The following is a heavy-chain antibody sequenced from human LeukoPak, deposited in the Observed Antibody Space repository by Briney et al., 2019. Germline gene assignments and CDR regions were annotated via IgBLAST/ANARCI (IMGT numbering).Heavy chain of an antibody. CDR1: GFTFSDYY. V-gene: IGHV3-11*01. CDR2: ISSSSTTT. CDR3: AREGWFGEAFDN. J-gene: IGHJ3*02. Sequence: MAGGSLRLSCAASGFTFSDYYMSWIRQAPGKGLEWVSYISSSSTTTYYADSVKGRFTISRDNAKNSLYLQMNSLRAEDTAVYYCAREGWFGEAFDNWGQGTMVTVSS. D-gene: IGHD3-10*01.